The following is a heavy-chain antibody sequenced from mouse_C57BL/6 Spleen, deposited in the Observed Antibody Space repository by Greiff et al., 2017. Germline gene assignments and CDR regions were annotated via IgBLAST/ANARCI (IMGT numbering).Heavy chain of an antibody. D-gene: IGHD1-1*01. Sequence: QVQLKESGPELVKPGASVKISCKASGYTFTDYYINWVKQRPGQGLAWIGWIFPGSGSTYYNEQLKGKATLPVDISYCTVYMLLSSLTSEDSAVYVCARGGSITTVVATDYAMDYWGQGTSVTVSS. CDR2: IFPGSGST. J-gene: IGHJ4*01. CDR3: ARGGSITTVVATDYAMDY. V-gene: IGHV1-75*01. CDR1: GYTFTDYY.